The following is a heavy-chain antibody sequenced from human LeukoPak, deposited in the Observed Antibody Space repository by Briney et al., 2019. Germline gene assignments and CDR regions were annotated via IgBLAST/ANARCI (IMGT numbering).Heavy chain of an antibody. D-gene: IGHD3-10*01. J-gene: IGHJ6*03. V-gene: IGHV4-39*07. Sequence: SETLSLACPVSGGSISSSSYCWGWIRQTPGKGLEWFGSIYYSGSTYYNPSLKSRVTISVDTSKNQFSLKLSSVTAADTAVYYCAREASGSGSYYTSYHYYYYMDGWGEGTTVTVSS. CDR2: IYYSGST. CDR1: GGSISSSSYC. CDR3: AREASGSGSYYTSYHYYYYMDG.